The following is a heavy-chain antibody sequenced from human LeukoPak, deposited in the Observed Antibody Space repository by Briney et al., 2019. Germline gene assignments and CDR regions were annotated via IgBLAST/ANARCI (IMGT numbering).Heavy chain of an antibody. Sequence: GGSLTLSCAASGFSFSEYYMTWLRQAPGKGLEWVSNLSSSGRYTNYADSVRGRLTISRDNAKKSLYLQMNSLRAEDTAVYYCARHSEGPVNDAFDIWGQGTKVTVSS. CDR2: LSSSGRYT. CDR1: GFSFSEYY. D-gene: IGHD2-2*01. CDR3: ARHSEGPVNDAFDI. V-gene: IGHV3-11*03. J-gene: IGHJ3*02.